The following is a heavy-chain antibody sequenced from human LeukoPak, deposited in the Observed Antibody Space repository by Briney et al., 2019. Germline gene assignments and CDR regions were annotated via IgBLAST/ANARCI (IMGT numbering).Heavy chain of an antibody. D-gene: IGHD4-11*01. CDR3: ARASTVSGYYYYYYMDV. CDR1: GFTFSDYY. Sequence: GGALRLSCAASGFTFSDYYRSWIRQAPGKGLEWVSYISSSGSTIYYAYSVKRRFTVSRDNAKNSRYVQINSLRAEDTVLYYCARASTVSGYYYYYYMDVWGKGTTVTVSS. CDR2: ISSSGSTI. J-gene: IGHJ6*03. V-gene: IGHV3-11*01.